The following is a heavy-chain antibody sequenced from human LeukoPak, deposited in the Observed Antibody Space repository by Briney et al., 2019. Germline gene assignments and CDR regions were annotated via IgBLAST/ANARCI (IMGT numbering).Heavy chain of an antibody. J-gene: IGHJ6*02. Sequence: GASVKVSCKASGYTFTSYYMHWVRQATGQGLEWMGWMNPNSGNTGYAQKFQGRVTMTRNTSISTAYMELSSLRSEDTAVYYCARGSKGVGVRFLEWLPLTPYGMDVWGQGTTVTVSS. D-gene: IGHD3-3*01. V-gene: IGHV1-8*02. CDR1: GYTFTSYY. CDR3: ARGSKGVGVRFLEWLPLTPYGMDV. CDR2: MNPNSGNT.